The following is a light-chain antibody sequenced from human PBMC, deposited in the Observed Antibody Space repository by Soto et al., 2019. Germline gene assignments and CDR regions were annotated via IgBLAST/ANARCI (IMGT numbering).Light chain of an antibody. J-gene: IGLJ1*01. CDR2: EVN. V-gene: IGLV2-8*01. CDR1: SSDVGGYNY. Sequence: QSVLTQPPSASGSPGQSVAISCTGTSSDVGGYNYVSWYQQHPGKAPKLMIYEVNKRPSGFPDRFSGSKSGNTASLTVSGLQAEDEADYYCSSYAGSSNVFGTGTKVTVL. CDR3: SSYAGSSNV.